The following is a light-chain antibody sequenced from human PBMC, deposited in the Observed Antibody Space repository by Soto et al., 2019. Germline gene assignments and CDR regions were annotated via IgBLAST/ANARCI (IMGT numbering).Light chain of an antibody. J-gene: IGKJ4*01. Sequence: EIVMTQSPATLSVSPGEIATLSCRASQSVGSNLAWYLQKPGQAPRLLILGAFSRAPGIPARFSGSGSGTKFTRTIRSLQSEHIAVNFCGQNNNWRWVLAFSGG. CDR2: GAF. CDR3: GQNNNWRWVLA. V-gene: IGKV3-15*01. CDR1: QSVGSN.